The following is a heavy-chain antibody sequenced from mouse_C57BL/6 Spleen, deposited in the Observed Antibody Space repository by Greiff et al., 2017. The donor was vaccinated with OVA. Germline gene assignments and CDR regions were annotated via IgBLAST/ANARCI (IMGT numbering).Heavy chain of an antibody. CDR1: GYSFTSYY. D-gene: IGHD1-1*01. Sequence: QVQLQQSGPELVKPGASVKISCKASGYSFTSYYIHWVKQRPGQGLEWIGWIYPGSGNTKYNEKFKGKATLTADTSSSTAYMQLSSLTSEDSAVYYCAREDFATVVADWAMDYWGQGTSVTVSS. V-gene: IGHV1-66*01. CDR3: AREDFATVVADWAMDY. CDR2: IYPGSGNT. J-gene: IGHJ4*01.